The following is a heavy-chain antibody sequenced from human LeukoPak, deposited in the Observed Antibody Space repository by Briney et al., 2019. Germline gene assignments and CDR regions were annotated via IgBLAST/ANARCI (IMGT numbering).Heavy chain of an antibody. CDR1: GFTVSSNY. J-gene: IGHJ4*02. D-gene: IGHD2-21*01. CDR2: IYSCGST. Sequence: GGSLRLSCAASGFTVSSNYMIWVRQAPGKGLEWVSVIYSCGSTYYADSVKGRFTISRANSKNTLYLQLNSLRVEDTAVYYCARVSFRYYFDYWGQGTLVTVSS. CDR3: ARVSFRYYFDY. V-gene: IGHV3-53*01.